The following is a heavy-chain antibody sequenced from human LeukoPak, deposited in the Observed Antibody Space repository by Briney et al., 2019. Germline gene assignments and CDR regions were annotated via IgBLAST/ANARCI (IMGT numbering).Heavy chain of an antibody. D-gene: IGHD5-18*01. J-gene: IGHJ6*03. CDR2: IIPIFGTA. V-gene: IGHV1-69*13. CDR3: ASRDTAMDMAYYYYMDV. Sequence: SVKVSCKASGGTFSSCAISWVRQAPGQGLEWMGGIIPIFGTANYAQKFQGRVTITADESTSTAYMELSSLRSEDTAVYYCASRDTAMDMAYYYYMDVWGKGTTVTISS. CDR1: GGTFSSCA.